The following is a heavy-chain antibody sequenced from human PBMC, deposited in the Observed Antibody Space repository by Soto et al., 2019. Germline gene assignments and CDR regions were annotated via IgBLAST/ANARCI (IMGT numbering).Heavy chain of an antibody. CDR1: VYSISSSNW. CDR3: ARREIQGPIDY. CDR2: IYYSGTT. Sequence: QVQLQESGPGLVKPSDTLSLTCAVSVYSISSSNWWGWIRQPPGKGLEWIGYIYYSGTTYYNPSLRRLVTMSVDTSKNQFSLKLTSVTAVDTAVYYCARREIQGPIDYWGQGTLVTASS. J-gene: IGHJ4*02. D-gene: IGHD1-26*01. V-gene: IGHV4-28*01.